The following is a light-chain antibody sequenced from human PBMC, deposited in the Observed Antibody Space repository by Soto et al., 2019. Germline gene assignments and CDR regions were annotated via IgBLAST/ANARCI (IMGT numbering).Light chain of an antibody. CDR1: QSISTY. J-gene: IGKJ1*01. Sequence: DIQTSQSPSSLSASLGHGDTLTCRASQSISTYINGYQQTPGKAPKPLIYAASSLESGVTSRFSGSGSGTDFTLTISSLQTEDFATYYCQQDNSVPWTCGQGTKVDI. V-gene: IGKV1-39*01. CDR3: QQDNSVPWT. CDR2: AAS.